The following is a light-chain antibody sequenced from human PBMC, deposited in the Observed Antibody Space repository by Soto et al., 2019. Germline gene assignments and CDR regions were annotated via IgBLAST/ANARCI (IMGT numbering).Light chain of an antibody. CDR2: GVS. V-gene: IGKV3-15*01. CDR1: RSVAGN. CDR3: QQSNNWPPLT. Sequence: EIVMTQSPATLSVSPGETATLSCRASRSVAGNLAWYQQKPGQPPRLLIYGVSTRATGVPARFSGSGSETDFSLTISSLQIEDFALYYCQQSNNWPPLTFGGGTKVEIK. J-gene: IGKJ4*01.